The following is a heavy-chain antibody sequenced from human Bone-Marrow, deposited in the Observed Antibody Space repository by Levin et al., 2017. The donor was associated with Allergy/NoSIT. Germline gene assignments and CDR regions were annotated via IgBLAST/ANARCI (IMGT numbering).Heavy chain of an antibody. CDR3: ARDPRTIHAARNYFDD. D-gene: IGHD1-1*01. Sequence: QAGGSLRLSCAASGFTFRSYAMHWVRQAPGEGLEWVAVTSSDGDNKFYSESVRGRFTISRDNSKNILYLQMNSLRPEDTAVYYCARDPRTIHAARNYFDDWGQGTLVTVSS. V-gene: IGHV3-30-3*01. J-gene: IGHJ4*02. CDR2: TSSDGDNK. CDR1: GFTFRSYA.